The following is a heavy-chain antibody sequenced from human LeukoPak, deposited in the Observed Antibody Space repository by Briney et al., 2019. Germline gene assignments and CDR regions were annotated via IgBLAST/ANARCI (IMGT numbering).Heavy chain of an antibody. CDR1: GYTFTIYY. CDR2: INPSGGST. Sequence: ASVKVSCKVSGYTFTIYYIHWVRQAPGQGLEWMGIINPSGGSTSYAQKFQGRVTMTRDTSTSTVYMELSSLRSEDTAMYYCTRDSYSGYDRSLGYWGQGTLVTVSS. CDR3: TRDSYSGYDRSLGY. D-gene: IGHD5-12*01. V-gene: IGHV1-46*03. J-gene: IGHJ4*02.